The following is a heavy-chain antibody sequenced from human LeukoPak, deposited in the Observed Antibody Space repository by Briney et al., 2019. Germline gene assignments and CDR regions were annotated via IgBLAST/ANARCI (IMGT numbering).Heavy chain of an antibody. D-gene: IGHD3-22*01. V-gene: IGHV3-21*01. CDR3: AKAYYDSSGYSYYFDY. CDR2: ISGSSSYM. Sequence: GGSLRLSCAASGFPFSAYSMNWVRQAPGKGLEWVSSISGSSSYMFYADSVKGRFTISRDNAKNSLYLQMNSLRAEDTAVYYCAKAYYDSSGYSYYFDYWGQGTLVTVSA. J-gene: IGHJ4*02. CDR1: GFPFSAYS.